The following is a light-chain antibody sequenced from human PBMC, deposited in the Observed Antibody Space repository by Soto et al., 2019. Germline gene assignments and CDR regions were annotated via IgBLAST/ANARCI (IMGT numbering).Light chain of an antibody. J-gene: IGKJ4*01. Sequence: EIVLTQSPDTLSLSPGEGATLSCRASQSVTNSYLAWYQQKPGQAPRLLIYGASSRATGIPARFSASGFGTDFTLTIASLEPEDFAVYYCQQRSNWPLTFGGGTKVDIK. V-gene: IGKV3-11*01. CDR2: GAS. CDR3: QQRSNWPLT. CDR1: QSVTNSY.